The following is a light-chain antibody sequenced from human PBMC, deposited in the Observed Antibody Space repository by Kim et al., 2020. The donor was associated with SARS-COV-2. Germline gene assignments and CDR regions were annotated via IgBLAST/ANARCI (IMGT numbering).Light chain of an antibody. CDR2: KAS. Sequence: DIQMTQSPSTLSASVGDRVTITCRASQSISSWLAWYQQKPGKAPNLLIYKASNLQSGVPSRFSGSGSGTEFTLTISSLQPDDFATYYCQQYSSYSTFGQGTKLEI. CDR1: QSISSW. V-gene: IGKV1-5*03. CDR3: QQYSSYST. J-gene: IGKJ2*01.